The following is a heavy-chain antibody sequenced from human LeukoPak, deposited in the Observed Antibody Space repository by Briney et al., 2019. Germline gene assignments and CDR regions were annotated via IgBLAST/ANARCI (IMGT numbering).Heavy chain of an antibody. J-gene: IGHJ4*02. CDR3: AREMATRFDY. CDR1: GFTFSSYA. CDR2: ISYDGSNK. V-gene: IGHV3-30-3*01. D-gene: IGHD5-24*01. Sequence: PGRSLRLSCAASGFTFSSYAMHWVRQAPGKGLEWVAVISYDGSNKYYADSVKGRFTISRDNSKNTLYLQMNSLRAEDTAVYYCAREMATRFDYWGQGTLVTVSS.